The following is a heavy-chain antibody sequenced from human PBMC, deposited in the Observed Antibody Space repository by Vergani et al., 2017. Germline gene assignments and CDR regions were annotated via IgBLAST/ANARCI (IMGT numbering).Heavy chain of an antibody. CDR1: GYTFTSYA. J-gene: IGHJ4*02. D-gene: IGHD3-22*01. CDR2: INAGNGNT. Sequence: QVQLVQSGAEVKKPGASVKVSCKASGYTFTSYAMHWVRQAPGQRLEWMGWINAGNGNTKYSQKFQRRVPITRDTSASTAYMELSSLRSEDTAVYYCARAESIVVVITPSARITDFDYWGQGTLVTVSS. V-gene: IGHV1-3*01. CDR3: ARAESIVVVITPSARITDFDY.